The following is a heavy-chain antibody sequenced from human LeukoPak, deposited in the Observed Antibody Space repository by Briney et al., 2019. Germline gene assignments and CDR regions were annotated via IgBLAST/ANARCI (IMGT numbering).Heavy chain of an antibody. Sequence: GSSVKVSCKASGGTFTSYAISWVRQTPGQGLEWMGWISAYNGNTTYAQKLQGRVTMTTDTSTSTAYMELRSLRSDDTAVYYCARESTAIAAAGTWDYWGQGTLVTVSS. D-gene: IGHD6-13*01. CDR2: ISAYNGNT. V-gene: IGHV1-18*01. CDR1: GGTFTSYA. CDR3: ARESTAIAAAGTWDY. J-gene: IGHJ4*02.